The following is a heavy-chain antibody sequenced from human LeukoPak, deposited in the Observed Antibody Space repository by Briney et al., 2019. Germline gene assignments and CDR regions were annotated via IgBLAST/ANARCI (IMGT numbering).Heavy chain of an antibody. V-gene: IGHV1-24*01. D-gene: IGHD3-16*01. Sequence: GASVKVSCKVSGHTLTELCIHWVRQAPGKGLEWMGGFDPEEGETIYAQKFQGRVTMTEDTSTDTAYMELTSLRSEDTALYYCATEATYFYYWGQGTPVTVSP. CDR2: FDPEEGET. CDR3: ATEATYFYY. CDR1: GHTLTELC. J-gene: IGHJ4*02.